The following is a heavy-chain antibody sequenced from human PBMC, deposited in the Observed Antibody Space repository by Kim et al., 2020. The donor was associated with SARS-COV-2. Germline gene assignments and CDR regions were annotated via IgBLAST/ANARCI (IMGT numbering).Heavy chain of an antibody. D-gene: IGHD3-10*01. CDR3: ASPLGY. J-gene: IGHJ4*02. CDR2: YTSGST. Sequence: YTSGSTNYSPTLKSRVTISVATSKNLFSLKLSSVTAADAAVYYCASPLGYWGQGTLVTVSS. V-gene: IGHV4-4*07.